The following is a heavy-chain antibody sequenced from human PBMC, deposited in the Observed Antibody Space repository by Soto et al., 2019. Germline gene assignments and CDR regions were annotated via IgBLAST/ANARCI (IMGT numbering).Heavy chain of an antibody. Sequence: SETLSLTCAVYGGSVSGYYWSWIRQPPGKGLEWIGEINHSGSTNYNPSLKSRVAISVDTSKNQFSLKLSSVTAADTAVYYCARVLGGYDLTWGQGTLVTVSS. CDR1: GGSVSGYY. CDR2: INHSGST. J-gene: IGHJ5*02. CDR3: ARVLGGYDLT. D-gene: IGHD5-12*01. V-gene: IGHV4-34*01.